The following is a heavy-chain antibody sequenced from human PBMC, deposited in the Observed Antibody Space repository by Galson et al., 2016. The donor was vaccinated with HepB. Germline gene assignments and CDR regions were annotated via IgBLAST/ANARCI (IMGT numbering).Heavy chain of an antibody. CDR1: GFTFSYYA. V-gene: IGHV3-64*01. D-gene: IGHD3-3*01. J-gene: IGHJ6*04. Sequence: SLRLSCAASGFTFSYYAMHWVRQPPGKGLEFVSAISSNGGTTYYANSVKGRFTISRDNFNNRLDLEMGSLRAEDMAVYFCARETGVSAHPRCITFSDGMDVWGKGTTVIVSS. CDR2: ISSNGGTT. CDR3: ARETGVSAHPRCITFSDGMDV.